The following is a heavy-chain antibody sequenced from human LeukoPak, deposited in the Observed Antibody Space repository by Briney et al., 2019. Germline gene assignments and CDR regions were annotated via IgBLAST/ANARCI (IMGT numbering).Heavy chain of an antibody. D-gene: IGHD1-26*01. CDR3: ASRELGY. CDR1: GYTFTGYF. J-gene: IGHJ4*02. Sequence: ASVKVSCKTSGYTFTGYFMHWVRQAPGQGLEWLGWINPDSGVTKYAQKFQGRVTMTRDTSISTAYMEPSRLRSDDTAVYYCASRELGYWGQGPRVTVSS. V-gene: IGHV1-2*02. CDR2: INPDSGVT.